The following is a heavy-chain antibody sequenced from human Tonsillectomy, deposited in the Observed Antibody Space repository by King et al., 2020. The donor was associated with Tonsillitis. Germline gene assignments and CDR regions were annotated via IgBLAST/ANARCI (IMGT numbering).Heavy chain of an antibody. D-gene: IGHD6-13*01. CDR3: GKEIAAAGDSYYSYGMDV. CDR1: GFSFNNYV. Sequence: VQLVESGGGLVQPGRSLRLSFAASGFSFNNYVRHWVRQAPGKGLEWVAIITYDGSKKYYADSLRGGFTISRDNSKNTLYLQMNSLRAADTAVDYCGKEIAAAGDSYYSYGMDVWGQGTTVTVSS. J-gene: IGHJ6*02. V-gene: IGHV3-30*18. CDR2: ITYDGSKK.